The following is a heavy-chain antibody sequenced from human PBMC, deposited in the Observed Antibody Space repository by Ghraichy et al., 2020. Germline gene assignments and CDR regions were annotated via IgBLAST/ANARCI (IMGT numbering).Heavy chain of an antibody. J-gene: IGHJ3*02. CDR2: IYTSGST. CDR1: GGSISSYY. CDR3: ARHLDYDSNIDI. Sequence: SETLSLTCTVSGGSISSYYWSWIRQPPGKGLEWIGYIYTSGSTNYNPSLKSRVTISVDTSKNQFSLKLSSVTAADTAVYYCARHLDYDSNIDIWGQGTMVTVSS. V-gene: IGHV4-4*09. D-gene: IGHD3-22*01.